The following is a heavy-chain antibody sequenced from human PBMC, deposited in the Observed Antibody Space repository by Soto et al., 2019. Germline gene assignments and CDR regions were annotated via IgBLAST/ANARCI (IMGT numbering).Heavy chain of an antibody. J-gene: IGHJ6*02. V-gene: IGHV4-30-4*01. Sequence: QAQLQESGPGLVKPSQTLSLTCTVSGGSTSTNDSYWSWIRQPPGKGLEWIGYIYYSESTYYNPSLKSRVSISVDTSKNQFSLKLSAVTAADTAVYYCAITIFGVAATDFSYGMDVWGQGTSVTVSS. CDR1: GGSTSTNDSY. CDR3: AITIFGVAATDFSYGMDV. CDR2: IYYSEST. D-gene: IGHD3-3*01.